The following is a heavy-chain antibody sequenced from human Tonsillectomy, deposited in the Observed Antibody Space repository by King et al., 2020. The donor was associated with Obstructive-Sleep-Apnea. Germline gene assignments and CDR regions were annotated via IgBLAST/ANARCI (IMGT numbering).Heavy chain of an antibody. D-gene: IGHD6-13*01. CDR3: ARTPIAATGSHG. J-gene: IGHJ4*02. CDR2: ISYEGSSK. V-gene: IGHV3-30*03. CDR1: GFTFSSYA. Sequence: VQLVESGGGVVQPGRSLRLSCAASGFTFSSYAMHWVRQAPGKGLEWVAVISYEGSSKYYAQSVKGRFTISRDNSKDTLYLQMNSLRAEDTAVYYCARTPIAATGSHGWGQGTLVTVSS.